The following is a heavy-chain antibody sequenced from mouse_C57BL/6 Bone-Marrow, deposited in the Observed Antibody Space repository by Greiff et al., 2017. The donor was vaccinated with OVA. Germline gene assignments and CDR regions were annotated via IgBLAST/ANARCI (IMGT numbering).Heavy chain of an antibody. Sequence: VMLVESGPGLVAPSQSLSITCTVSGFSLTSYAISWVRQPPGKGLEWIGVIWTGGGTNYNSALNSRLSISKDNSKSQVFLKMNSLQTDDTARYFGARNYGSSYDDAMDYWGQGTSVTVAS. J-gene: IGHJ4*01. CDR3: ARNYGSSYDDAMDY. CDR1: GFSLTSYA. CDR2: IWTGGGT. V-gene: IGHV2-9-1*01. D-gene: IGHD1-1*01.